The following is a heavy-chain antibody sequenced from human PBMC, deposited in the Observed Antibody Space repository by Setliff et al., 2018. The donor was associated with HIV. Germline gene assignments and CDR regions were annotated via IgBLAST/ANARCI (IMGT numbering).Heavy chain of an antibody. V-gene: IGHV5-51*01. J-gene: IGHJ3*02. D-gene: IGHD3-16*01. CDR2: MNPDGSNT. Sequence: GESLKISCKGSGYSFITYWIGWVRQRPGKGLEWMGIMNPDGSNTRYSPSFQGQVTISVDESISTAYLQWSSLKASDTAFYYCTRFYGSYDVGGFDIWGQGTKGTVSS. CDR1: GYSFITYW. CDR3: TRFYGSYDVGGFDI.